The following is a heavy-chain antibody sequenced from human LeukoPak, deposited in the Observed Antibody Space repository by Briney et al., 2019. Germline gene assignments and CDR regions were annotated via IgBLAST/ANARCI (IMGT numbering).Heavy chain of an antibody. CDR3: ARLIGGYEREAPYFQH. Sequence: SQTLSLTCTVSGGSISNGVYYWSWIRQHPGKGLEWIGNIYYSGSTYYNSSLKSRVTISVDTSKNQFSLKLSSVTAADTAVYYCARLIGGYEREAPYFQHWGQGTLVTVSS. J-gene: IGHJ1*01. CDR1: GGSISNGVYY. CDR2: IYYSGST. D-gene: IGHD5-12*01. V-gene: IGHV4-30-4*08.